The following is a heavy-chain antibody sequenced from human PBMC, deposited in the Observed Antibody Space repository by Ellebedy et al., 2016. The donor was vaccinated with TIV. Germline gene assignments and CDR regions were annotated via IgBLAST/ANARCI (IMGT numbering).Heavy chain of an antibody. CDR1: GFIISGDW. Sequence: PGGSLRLSCAASGFIISGDWMSWVRQAPGKGLEWVSGIVGSGGSRYADSVKGRFTISRDNSKSTLDLQMSSLRAEDTAVYYCAKDRTPGDGYWVFDFWGQGTLVTVST. D-gene: IGHD5-18*01. J-gene: IGHJ4*02. CDR3: AKDRTPGDGYWVFDF. CDR2: IVGSGGSR. V-gene: IGHV3-23*01.